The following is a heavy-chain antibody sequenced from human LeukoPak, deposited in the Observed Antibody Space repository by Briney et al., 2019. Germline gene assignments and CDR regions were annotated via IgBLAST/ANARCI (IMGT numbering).Heavy chain of an antibody. CDR3: AHSYYDSSGYYFAHDY. CDR2: IYWNDDK. V-gene: IGHV2-5*01. D-gene: IGHD3-22*01. J-gene: IGHJ4*02. CDR1: GFSLSTSGVG. Sequence: SGPTLVKPTQTLTLTYTFSGFSLSTSGVGVGWIRQPPGKALEWLALIYWNDDKRYSPSLKSRLTITKDTSKNRVVLTMTNMDPVDTATYYCAHSYYDSSGYYFAHDYWGQGTLVTVSS.